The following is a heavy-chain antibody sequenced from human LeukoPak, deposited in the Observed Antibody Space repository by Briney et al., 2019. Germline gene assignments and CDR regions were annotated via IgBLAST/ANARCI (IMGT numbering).Heavy chain of an antibody. CDR3: AKSYGSGSYFVFDY. D-gene: IGHD3-10*01. CDR1: GFTFSSYA. V-gene: IGHV3-23*01. J-gene: IGHJ4*02. CDR2: ISGRGDYT. Sequence: PGGSLRLSCAASGFTFSSYAINCVRQAPGKGLEWVSTISGRGDYTYYADSVKGRFTISRDNSKNTLYLQMNSLRAEDTAVYYCAKSYGSGSYFVFDYWGQGTLVTVSS.